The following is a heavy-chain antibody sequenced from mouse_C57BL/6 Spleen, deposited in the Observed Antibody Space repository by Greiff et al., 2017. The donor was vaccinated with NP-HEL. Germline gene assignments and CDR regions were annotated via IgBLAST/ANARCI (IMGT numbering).Heavy chain of an antibody. CDR3: ARAITTVPARGFAY. Sequence: VKLQQPGAELVKPGASVKMSCKASGYTFTSYWITWVKQRPGQGLEWIGDIYPGSGSTNYNEKFKSKATLTVDTSSSTAYMQLSSLTSEDSAVYYCARAITTVPARGFAYWGQGTLVTVSA. CDR2: IYPGSGST. V-gene: IGHV1-55*01. CDR1: GYTFTSYW. D-gene: IGHD1-1*01. J-gene: IGHJ3*01.